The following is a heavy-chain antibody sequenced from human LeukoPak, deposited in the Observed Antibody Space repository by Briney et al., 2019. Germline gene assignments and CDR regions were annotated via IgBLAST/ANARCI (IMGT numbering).Heavy chain of an antibody. CDR3: AKDDYGSGFDY. J-gene: IGHJ4*02. Sequence: GGSLRLSCVASGFTFSSNGMHWVRQAPGKGLEWVTFIQYDGSKKYYADSVKGRFTISRDNSKNTLYLEMNSLRAEDTAVYYCAKDDYGSGFDYWGQGTLVTVSS. D-gene: IGHD3-10*01. CDR1: GFTFSSNG. V-gene: IGHV3-30*02. CDR2: IQYDGSKK.